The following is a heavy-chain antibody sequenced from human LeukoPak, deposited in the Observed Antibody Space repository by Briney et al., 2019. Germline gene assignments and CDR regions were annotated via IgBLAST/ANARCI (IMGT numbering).Heavy chain of an antibody. CDR2: ISGSGGTT. J-gene: IGHJ4*02. D-gene: IGHD3-3*02. Sequence: PGGSLRLSCAASGFTFSIYAMTWVRQAPGEGLEWVSTISGSGGTTYFTDSVKGRFTISRDNSKNILYLQMNSLRAEDTAVYFCANIDRRLAPRGIGTDYWGQGTLVTVSS. CDR3: ANIDRRLAPRGIGTDY. CDR1: GFTFSIYA. V-gene: IGHV3-23*01.